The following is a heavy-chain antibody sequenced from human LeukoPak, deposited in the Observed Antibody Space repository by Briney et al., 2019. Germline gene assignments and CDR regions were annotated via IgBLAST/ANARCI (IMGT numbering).Heavy chain of an antibody. D-gene: IGHD6-19*01. Sequence: GGSLRLSCAASGFTFSSYAMSWVRQAPGKGLEWVSAISGSGGSTYYADSVKGRFTISRDNAKNTLYLQMNSLRAEDTAVYYCARDRGSGWYYFDYWGQGTLVTVSS. V-gene: IGHV3-23*01. CDR1: GFTFSSYA. J-gene: IGHJ4*02. CDR3: ARDRGSGWYYFDY. CDR2: ISGSGGST.